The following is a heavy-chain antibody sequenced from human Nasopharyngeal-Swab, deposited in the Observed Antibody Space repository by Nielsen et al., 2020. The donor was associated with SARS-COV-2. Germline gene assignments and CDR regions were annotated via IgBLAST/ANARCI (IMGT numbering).Heavy chain of an antibody. CDR2: IYYTGIT. D-gene: IGHD2-21*01. J-gene: IGHJ6*03. V-gene: IGHV4-59*08. CDR3: ARRIADYMDV. Sequence: WILQPPGKGLEWIGHIYYTGITNYNPSLKSRVTISVDTSKNQFSLRLTSVTAAGTAVYYCARRIADYMDVWGKGTTVTVSS.